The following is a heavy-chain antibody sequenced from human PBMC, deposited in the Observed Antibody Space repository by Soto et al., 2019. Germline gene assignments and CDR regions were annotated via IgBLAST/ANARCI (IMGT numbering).Heavy chain of an antibody. CDR1: GGSFSSYA. D-gene: IGHD2-15*01. CDR3: AGGGGGRHFGY. V-gene: IGHV1-69*14. CDR2: IVPIFATP. Sequence: QVQLVQSGAEVKKPGSSVKVSCKASGGSFSSYAFTWVRLAPGQGLECMGGIVPIFATPNYAQKLQGRVPITADRSTNTGYMGRSSLTSEDTALYFWAGGGGGRHFGYWGQGTLVTVSS. J-gene: IGHJ4*02.